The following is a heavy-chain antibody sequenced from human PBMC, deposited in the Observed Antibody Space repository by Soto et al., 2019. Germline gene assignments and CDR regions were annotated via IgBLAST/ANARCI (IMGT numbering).Heavy chain of an antibody. D-gene: IGHD2-15*01. CDR3: ARDRGRYCSGGSCYPSDY. J-gene: IGHJ4*02. Sequence: QVQLVQSGAEVKKPGASVKVSCKASGYTFTSYGISWVRQAPGQGLEWRGWISAYNGNTNYAQKLQGRVTMTTDTSTSTAYMELRSLRSDDTAVYYCARDRGRYCSGGSCYPSDYWGQGTLVTVSS. V-gene: IGHV1-18*01. CDR2: ISAYNGNT. CDR1: GYTFTSYG.